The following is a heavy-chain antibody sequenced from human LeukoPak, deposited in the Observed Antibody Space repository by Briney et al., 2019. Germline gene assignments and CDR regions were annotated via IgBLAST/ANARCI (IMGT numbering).Heavy chain of an antibody. CDR3: ATSLYSGSYWGYYYYYMDV. J-gene: IGHJ6*03. V-gene: IGHV1-69*05. D-gene: IGHD1-26*01. Sequence: SAKVSCKASGGTFSSYAISWVRQAPGQGLEWMGGIIPIFGTANYAQKFQGRVTITTDESTSTAYMELSSLRSEDTAVYYCATSLYSGSYWGYYYYYMDVWGKGTTVTVSS. CDR1: GGTFSSYA. CDR2: IIPIFGTA.